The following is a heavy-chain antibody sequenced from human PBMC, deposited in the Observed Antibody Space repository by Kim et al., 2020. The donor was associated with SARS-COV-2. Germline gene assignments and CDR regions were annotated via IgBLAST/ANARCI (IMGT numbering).Heavy chain of an antibody. CDR1: GFTFNTYW. J-gene: IGHJ3*02. Sequence: GGSLRLSCAASGFTFNTYWIHWVRQAPGKGLVWVSHINSDGSNTSYADSVKGRFTISRDNAKNTLYLQMNSLRAEDTAIYYCAREVRDAFDIWGQGTMVTVSS. CDR2: INSDGSNT. CDR3: AREVRDAFDI. V-gene: IGHV3-74*01.